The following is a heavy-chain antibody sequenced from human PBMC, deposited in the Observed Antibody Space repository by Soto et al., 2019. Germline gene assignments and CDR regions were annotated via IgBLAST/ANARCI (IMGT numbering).Heavy chain of an antibody. D-gene: IGHD2-21*01. CDR3: ARLANIFDFDN. Sequence: GESLKISCKGSGYSFTNYWIGWVRQMPGKGLEWMGIIYPGDSDTRYSPSFQGQVTISADKSISTASLQWSSLKASDTAMDYGARLANIFDFDNWGHGTLVTV. CDR2: IYPGDSDT. V-gene: IGHV5-51*01. CDR1: GYSFTNYW. J-gene: IGHJ4*01.